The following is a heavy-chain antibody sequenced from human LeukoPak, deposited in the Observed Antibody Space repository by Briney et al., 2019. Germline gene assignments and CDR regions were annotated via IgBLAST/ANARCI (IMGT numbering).Heavy chain of an antibody. CDR1: RFTFSDHY. CDR2: IRNKANSYTT. J-gene: IGHJ4*02. D-gene: IGHD1-7*01. Sequence: GGSLRLSCAASRFTFSDHYMDWVRQAPGKGLEWVGRIRNKANSYTTEYAASVKGRFTISRDDSKNSLYLQMNSLKTEDTAVAYCVRVCVRTTPYYFDYWGQGTLVTVSS. V-gene: IGHV3-72*01. CDR3: VRVCVRTTPYYFDY.